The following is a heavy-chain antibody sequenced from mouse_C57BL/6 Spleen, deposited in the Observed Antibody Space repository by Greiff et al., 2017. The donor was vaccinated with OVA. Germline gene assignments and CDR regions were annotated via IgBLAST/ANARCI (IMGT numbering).Heavy chain of an antibody. CDR3: AGFYYDYDEFAY. Sequence: EVKLMESGGGLVQPGGSLKLSCAASGFTFSDYYMYWVRQTPEKRLEWVAYISNGGGSTYYPDTVKGRFTISRDNAKNTLYLQMSRLKSEDTAMYYCAGFYYDYDEFAYWGQGTLVTVSA. J-gene: IGHJ3*01. CDR1: GFTFSDYY. V-gene: IGHV5-12*01. CDR2: ISNGGGST. D-gene: IGHD2-4*01.